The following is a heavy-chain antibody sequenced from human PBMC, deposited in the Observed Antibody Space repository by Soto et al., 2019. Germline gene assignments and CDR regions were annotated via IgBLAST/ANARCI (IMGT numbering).Heavy chain of an antibody. CDR3: GRDHPQSLYGMDV. V-gene: IGHV3-23*01. Sequence: GGSLRLSCAASGFTFSSYAMSWVRQAPGKGLEWVSAISGSGGSTYYADSVKGRFTISRDNSKNTLYLQMNSLRAEDTAVYYCGRDHPQSLYGMDVWGQGTTVTVSS. CDR1: GFTFSSYA. J-gene: IGHJ6*02. CDR2: ISGSGGST.